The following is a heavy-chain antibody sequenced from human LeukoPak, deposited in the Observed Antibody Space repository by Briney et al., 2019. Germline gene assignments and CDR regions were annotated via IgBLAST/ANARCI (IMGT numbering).Heavy chain of an antibody. D-gene: IGHD6-13*01. CDR2: INEDGSEK. CDR1: GFTFSRNW. V-gene: IGHV3-7*01. J-gene: IGHJ4*02. Sequence: GGSLRLSCAASGFTFSRNWMSWVRQAPGKGREWVANINEDGSEKYYVDSVKGRFTISRDNAENSLYLQINSLRPEDTAVYYCARHRTAAAGTPLDYWGQGTLVTVSS. CDR3: ARHRTAAAGTPLDY.